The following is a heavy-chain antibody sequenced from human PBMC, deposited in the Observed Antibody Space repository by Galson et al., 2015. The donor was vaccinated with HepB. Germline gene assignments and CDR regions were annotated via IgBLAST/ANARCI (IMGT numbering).Heavy chain of an antibody. CDR1: GFIFSTYS. Sequence: SLRLSCAASGFIFSTYSMNWVRQAPGKGLEWISYISSSSSRIYYADSVKGRFTMSRDNAKNSLYLQTNSLRAEDTAMYYCARDAEVLRWSASEFDIWGQGTMVTVSS. CDR3: ARDAEVLRWSASEFDI. CDR2: ISSSSSRI. V-gene: IGHV3-48*04. D-gene: IGHD3-3*01. J-gene: IGHJ3*02.